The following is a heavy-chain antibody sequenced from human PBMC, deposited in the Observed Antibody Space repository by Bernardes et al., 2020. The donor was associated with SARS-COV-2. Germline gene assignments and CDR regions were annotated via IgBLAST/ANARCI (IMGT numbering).Heavy chain of an antibody. Sequence: ETLSLTCTVSGGSISSSSYYWGWIRQPPGKGLEWIGSIYYSGSTYYNPSLKSRVTISVDTSKNQFSLKLSSVTAADTAVYYCARQRGSITMIVVVQNWFDPWGQGTLVTVSS. CDR1: GGSISSSSYY. CDR2: IYYSGST. D-gene: IGHD3-22*01. V-gene: IGHV4-39*01. CDR3: ARQRGSITMIVVVQNWFDP. J-gene: IGHJ5*02.